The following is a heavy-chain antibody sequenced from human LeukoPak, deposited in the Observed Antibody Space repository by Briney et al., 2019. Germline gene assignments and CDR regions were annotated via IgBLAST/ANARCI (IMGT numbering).Heavy chain of an antibody. D-gene: IGHD4-17*01. J-gene: IGHJ4*02. V-gene: IGHV3-43D*03. Sequence: GGSLRLSCAASGFTFDDYAMHWVRQAPGKGLEWVSLISWDGGSTYYADSVKGRFTISRDNSKNSLYLQMNSLRAEDTALYYCAKDLTYGDYGGYYFDYWGQGTLVTVSS. CDR2: ISWDGGST. CDR1: GFTFDDYA. CDR3: AKDLTYGDYGGYYFDY.